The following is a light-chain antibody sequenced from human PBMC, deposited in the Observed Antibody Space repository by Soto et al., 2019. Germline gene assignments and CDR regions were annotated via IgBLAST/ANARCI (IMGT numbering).Light chain of an antibody. V-gene: IGLV2-11*01. Sequence: QSALTQPRSVSGSPGQSVTISCTGTSSDVGGYNHVSWYQHHPGKAPKFMIYDVSKRPSGVPDRFSGSKSGNTASLTISGLQAEDEADYYCCSSADSYTFVFGTGTKLTVL. CDR3: CSSADSYTFV. CDR2: DVS. CDR1: SSDVGGYNH. J-gene: IGLJ1*01.